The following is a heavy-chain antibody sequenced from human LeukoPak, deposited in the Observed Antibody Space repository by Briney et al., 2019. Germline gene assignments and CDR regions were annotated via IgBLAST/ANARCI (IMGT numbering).Heavy chain of an antibody. CDR3: ARNVPLMTAFDY. V-gene: IGHV1-46*01. CDR1: GYTFTSYY. J-gene: IGHJ4*02. CDR2: INPSGGST. D-gene: IGHD2-8*01. Sequence: GASVKVSCKASGYTFTSYYMHWVRQAPGQGLEWMGIINPSGGSTSYAQKFQGRVTMTRDTSASTVYMELSSLRSEDTAVYYCARNVPLMTAFDYWGQGTLVTVSS.